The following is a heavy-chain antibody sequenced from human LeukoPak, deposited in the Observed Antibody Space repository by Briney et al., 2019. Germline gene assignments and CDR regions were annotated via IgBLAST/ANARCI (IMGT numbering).Heavy chain of an antibody. D-gene: IGHD2-2*01. Sequence: SETLSLTCTVSGGSFSSYYWNWIRQPPGKGLEWIGYVYYSGSTYNNPSLKSRGTISVDTSKNQISLKLRSVTAADTAVYYCAVHLGYCSSTTCQDAFDIWGQGTMVAVSS. CDR3: AVHLGYCSSTTCQDAFDI. J-gene: IGHJ3*02. CDR2: VYYSGST. CDR1: GGSFSSYY. V-gene: IGHV4-59*04.